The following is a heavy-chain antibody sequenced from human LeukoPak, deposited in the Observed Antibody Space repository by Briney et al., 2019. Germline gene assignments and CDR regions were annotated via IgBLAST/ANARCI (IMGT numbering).Heavy chain of an antibody. D-gene: IGHD7-27*01. J-gene: IGHJ4*02. CDR3: ARTQHGEFDY. V-gene: IGHV4-4*07. Sequence: SETLSLTCTVSGGSAGQRLEWIGRIHTSGSTNYNPSLKSRVTMSVDTSKNQFSLKLRSVTAADTAVYYCARTQHGEFDYWGQGILVTVSS. CDR2: IHTSGST. CDR1: GGS.